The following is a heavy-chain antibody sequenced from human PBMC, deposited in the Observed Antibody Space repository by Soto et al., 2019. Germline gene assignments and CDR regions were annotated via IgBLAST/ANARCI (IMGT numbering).Heavy chain of an antibody. V-gene: IGHV3-30*18. CDR2: ISYDGSTK. Sequence: PDKVIEWVGVISYDGSTKYYADYMKERFTISRDTCKHTLYLQMISLRAEDTAVYYCAKYFFHAEHGIRDTVPVSAFLLNRSSDL. J-gene: IGHJ2*01. CDR3: AKYFFHAEHGIRDTVPVSAFLLNRSSDL. D-gene: IGHD3-3*01.